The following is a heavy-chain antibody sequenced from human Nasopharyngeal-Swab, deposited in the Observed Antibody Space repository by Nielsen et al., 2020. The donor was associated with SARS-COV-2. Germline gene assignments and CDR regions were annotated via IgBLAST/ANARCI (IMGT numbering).Heavy chain of an antibody. V-gene: IGHV4-39*01. CDR2: IYYSGST. J-gene: IGHJ5*02. Sequence: WIRQPPGKGLEWIGSIYYSGSTYYNPPLKSRVTISVDTSKNQFSLKLSSVTAADTAVYYCAGRPYCSGGGCYLEVWFDPWGQGTLVTVSS. D-gene: IGHD2-15*01. CDR3: AGRPYCSGGGCYLEVWFDP.